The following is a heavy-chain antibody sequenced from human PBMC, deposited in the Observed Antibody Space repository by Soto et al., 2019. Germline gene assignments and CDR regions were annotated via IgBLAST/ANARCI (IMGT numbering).Heavy chain of an antibody. CDR1: GFTFINYA. D-gene: IGHD7-27*01. J-gene: IGHJ2*01. CDR2: ISGGGDAT. CDR3: ARKVLGSTTRPDYWYFDL. V-gene: IGHV3-23*01. Sequence: EVQLLESGGGLVQPGGSLRLSCAASGFTFINYAMYWVRQAPGKGLQWVATISGGGDATFYTDSVKGRFTISGDFSSNTASLQMNSLGADDPAVYYCARKVLGSTTRPDYWYFDLWGRGTLVTVSS.